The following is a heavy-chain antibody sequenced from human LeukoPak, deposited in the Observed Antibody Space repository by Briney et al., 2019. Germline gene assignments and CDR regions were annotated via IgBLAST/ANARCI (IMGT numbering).Heavy chain of an antibody. D-gene: IGHD1-1*01. J-gene: IGHJ4*02. CDR2: VSGDGSGT. CDR3: AKSRSGSANWALQIFDN. CDR1: GFTFSSYA. Sequence: GGSLRLSCAASGFTFSSYAMSWVRQASGKGLEWVSVVSGDGSGTYYADSVKGRFTISRDNSKNTLYLQMNSLRAEDTAVYFCAKSRSGSANWALQIFDNWGQGTLVTVSS. V-gene: IGHV3-23*01.